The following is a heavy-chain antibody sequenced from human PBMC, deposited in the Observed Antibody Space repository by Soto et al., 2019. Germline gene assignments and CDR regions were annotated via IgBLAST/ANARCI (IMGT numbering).Heavy chain of an antibody. D-gene: IGHD3-3*01. V-gene: IGHV1-18*04. CDR1: GYTFTNYG. Sequence: QVQLVQSGAEVKKPGASVKVSCKASGYTFTNYGITWVRQAPGQGLEWMGWISTYDGNTNYAQSLQGRVTLTTDTSTSTAYLELRSLRSDVTAVYFCTRVGTKNYVFWSGYLDSWGKGSPVTVAS. J-gene: IGHJ5*01. CDR2: ISTYDGNT. CDR3: TRVGTKNYVFWSGYLDS.